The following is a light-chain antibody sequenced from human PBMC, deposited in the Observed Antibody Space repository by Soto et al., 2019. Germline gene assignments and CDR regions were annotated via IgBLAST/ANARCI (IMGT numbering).Light chain of an antibody. V-gene: IGKV3-20*01. CDR2: GAS. Sequence: EIVLTPSPGTPSLSPGERATLSCRASQSVSSSYLAWYQQKPGQAPRLLIYGASSRATGIPDRFSGSGSGTDFTLTISRLEPEDFAVYYCQQYGSSPLAFGGGTKVDIK. J-gene: IGKJ4*01. CDR3: QQYGSSPLA. CDR1: QSVSSSY.